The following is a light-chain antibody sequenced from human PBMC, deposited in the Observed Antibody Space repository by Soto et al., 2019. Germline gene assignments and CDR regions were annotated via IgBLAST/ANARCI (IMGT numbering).Light chain of an antibody. J-gene: IGKJ4*01. Sequence: EVVLTQSPATLSLSPGDIATLSCRAGQGISIYLAWYQQRLGQAPRLLSYDASNRATGIPARFSGSGSGTDFTLTISSLEPEDFAVYYCQQRTNWINFGGGTKVDI. CDR1: QGISIY. CDR2: DAS. CDR3: QQRTNWIN. V-gene: IGKV3-11*01.